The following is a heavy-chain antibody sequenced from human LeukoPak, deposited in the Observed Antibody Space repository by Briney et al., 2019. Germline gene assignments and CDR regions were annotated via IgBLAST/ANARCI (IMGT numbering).Heavy chain of an antibody. D-gene: IGHD3-22*01. CDR3: ARVSPRNYYDRSGYPNTRRGPYYYYYMDV. CDR1: GGSFSGYY. V-gene: IGHV4-34*01. J-gene: IGHJ6*03. CDR2: INHSGST. Sequence: SETLSLTCAVYGGSFSGYYWSWIRQPPGKGLEWIGEINHSGSTNYNPSLKSRVTISVDTSKNQFSLKLSSVTAADTAVYYCARVSPRNYYDRSGYPNTRRGPYYYYYMDVWGKGTTVTVSS.